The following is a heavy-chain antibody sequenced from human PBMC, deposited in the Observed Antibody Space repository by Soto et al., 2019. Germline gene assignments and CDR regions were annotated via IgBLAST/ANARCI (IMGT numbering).Heavy chain of an antibody. J-gene: IGHJ3*02. CDR3: ARGASSGWYGGFDI. D-gene: IGHD6-19*01. Sequence: GGSLRLSCAASGFTFSSYAMSWVRQAPGKGLEWVSAISGSSGSTHYADSVKGRFTISRDNSKNTLYLQMNSLRAEDTAVYYCARGASSGWYGGFDIWGQGTMVTVSS. CDR1: GFTFSSYA. V-gene: IGHV3-23*01. CDR2: ISGSSGST.